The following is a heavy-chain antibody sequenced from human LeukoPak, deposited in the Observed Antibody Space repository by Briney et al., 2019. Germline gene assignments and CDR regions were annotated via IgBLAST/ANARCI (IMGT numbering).Heavy chain of an antibody. CDR3: ARRTYCCGYCYYEDY. V-gene: IGHV3-7*03. J-gene: IGHJ4*02. CDR1: GFTFSSYW. CDR2: IKQGGSEK. D-gene: IGHD2-21*02. Sequence: GGSLRLSCAASGFTFSSYWLSWVRPAPGKGLEGVANIKQGGSEKYYVDSVKGRFTISRDNAKNSLYLQMNSLRAEDTAVYYCARRTYCCGYCYYEDYWGQGTLVTVSS.